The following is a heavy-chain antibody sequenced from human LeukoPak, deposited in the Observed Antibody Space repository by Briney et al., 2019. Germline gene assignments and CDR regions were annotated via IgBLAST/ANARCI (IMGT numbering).Heavy chain of an antibody. CDR1: GFTFSSYN. V-gene: IGHV3-48*01. CDR2: ISSSSRTT. CDR3: WREEWSSFDY. Sequence: KPGGSLRLSCAGSGFTFSSYNMNWVRQAPGKGLEWVSYISSSSRTTYYADSVKGRFTISRDNDKNTLYLQMNNLRGEDAAVYYCWREEWSSFDYWGQGILVTVSS. D-gene: IGHD1-26*01. J-gene: IGHJ4*02.